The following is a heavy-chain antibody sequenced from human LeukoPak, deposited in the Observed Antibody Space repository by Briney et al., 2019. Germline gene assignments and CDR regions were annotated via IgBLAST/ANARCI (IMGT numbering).Heavy chain of an antibody. Sequence: PSESLSLTCTVSGGSISNYYWSWVRQPPGKGLECIGYIYYSGRTNYNPSLKSRVTISVDTSKNQFSLRLNSVTAADTAVYYCARDRYGFAFDIWGQGTMVTVSS. CDR2: IYYSGRT. CDR1: GGSISNYY. CDR3: ARDRYGFAFDI. V-gene: IGHV4-59*01. D-gene: IGHD3-16*02. J-gene: IGHJ3*02.